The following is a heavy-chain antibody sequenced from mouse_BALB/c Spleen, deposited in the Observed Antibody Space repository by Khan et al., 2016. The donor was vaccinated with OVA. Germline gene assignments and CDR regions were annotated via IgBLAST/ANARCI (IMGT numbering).Heavy chain of an antibody. CDR3: ARDRIDY. J-gene: IGHJ2*01. CDR2: INPTSGYT. Sequence: QVQLKQSGAELAKPGASVKMSCKASGYTFTSYWMHWIKQRPGQGLEWIGYINPTSGYTDYNKKFKEKATLTAEKSSSTAYMQLSSLTSDDSAVYYCARDRIDYWGQGTALTVSS. CDR1: GYTFTSYW. V-gene: IGHV1-7*01.